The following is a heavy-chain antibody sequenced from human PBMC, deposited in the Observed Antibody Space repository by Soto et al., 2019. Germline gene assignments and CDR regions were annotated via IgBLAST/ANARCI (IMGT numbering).Heavy chain of an antibody. V-gene: IGHV3-49*03. CDR3: ARDCSSTSCYTPHYGMDV. D-gene: IGHD2-2*02. Sequence: AERSLRLSCTGSGFTFGDYAMSWSRQAPGKGLEWVGVIRSKAYGETTDYAASVKGRFTILRDDSKSIAYLQMNSLQSEDTGVYYCARDCSSTSCYTPHYGMDVWGQGTTVTVSS. CDR1: GFTFGDYA. J-gene: IGHJ6*02. CDR2: IRSKAYGETT.